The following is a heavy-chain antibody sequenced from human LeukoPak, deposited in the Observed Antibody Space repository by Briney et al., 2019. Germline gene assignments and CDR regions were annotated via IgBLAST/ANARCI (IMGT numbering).Heavy chain of an antibody. Sequence: PSGTLSLTCAVHGGSFSGYYWSWIRQPPGKGLECIGSIYHSGSTYYNPSLKSRVTISLDKSKNQFSLKLNSVTAADTAVYYCARGGGAKYYYDSSAYYPFDYWGQGTLVTVSS. CDR2: IYHSGST. CDR1: GGSFSGYY. V-gene: IGHV4-34*01. CDR3: ARGGGAKYYYDSSAYYPFDY. J-gene: IGHJ4*02. D-gene: IGHD3-22*01.